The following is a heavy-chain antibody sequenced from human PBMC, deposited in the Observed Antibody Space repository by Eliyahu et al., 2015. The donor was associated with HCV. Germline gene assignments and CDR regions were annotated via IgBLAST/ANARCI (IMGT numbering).Heavy chain of an antibody. Sequence: QMQLVQSGPEVKKPGTSVKVSCKASGFTFTSSAMQWVRQARGQRLEWIGWIVVGSGKTNYAQKFQERVTITRDMSTSTAHMELSSLRSEDTAVYFCAAARYWTFGDYVAFEIWGQGTMVTVSS. CDR2: IVVGSGKT. CDR1: GFTFTSSA. V-gene: IGHV1-58*02. J-gene: IGHJ3*02. CDR3: AAARYWTFGDYVAFEI. D-gene: IGHD4-17*01.